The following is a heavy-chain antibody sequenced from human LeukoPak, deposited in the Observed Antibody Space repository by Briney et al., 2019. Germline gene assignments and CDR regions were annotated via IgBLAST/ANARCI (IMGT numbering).Heavy chain of an antibody. CDR3: AIVRIAAAGYYFDS. D-gene: IGHD6-13*01. CDR1: GGSISSDY. V-gene: IGHV4-59*01. Sequence: SETLSLTCTVSGGSISSDYWSWIRQPPGKGLEWIGYVYYSGSTNYNPSLKSRVTISVDTSKNRFSLNLSSVTAADTAVYYCAIVRIAAAGYYFDSWGQGTLVTVSS. J-gene: IGHJ4*02. CDR2: VYYSGST.